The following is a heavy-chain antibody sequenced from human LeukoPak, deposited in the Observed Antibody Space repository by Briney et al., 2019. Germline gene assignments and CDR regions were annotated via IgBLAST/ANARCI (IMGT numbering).Heavy chain of an antibody. CDR1: GGSFSGYY. CDR3: ARDIVVVPLDAFDI. J-gene: IGHJ3*02. D-gene: IGHD2-2*01. Sequence: SETLSLACAVYGGSFSGYYWSWIRQPPGKGLEWIGEINHSGSTNYNPSLKSRVTISVDTSKNQFSLKLSSVTAADTAVYYCARDIVVVPLDAFDIWGQGTMVTVSS. CDR2: INHSGST. V-gene: IGHV4-34*01.